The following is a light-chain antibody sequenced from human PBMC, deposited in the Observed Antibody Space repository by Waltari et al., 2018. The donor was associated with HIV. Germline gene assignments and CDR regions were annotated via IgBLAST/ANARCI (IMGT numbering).Light chain of an antibody. CDR3: QSYDSSLSSVV. J-gene: IGLJ2*01. Sequence: QSVLTQPPSVSGAPGQRVTISCSGSRPNIGPGYDVQWYQQLPGTAPKLLMYANSYRPSGVPDRFSGSKSGTSASLAITGLQAEDEADYYCQSYDSSLSSVVFGGGTKLTVL. CDR1: RPNIGPGYD. V-gene: IGLV1-40*01. CDR2: ANS.